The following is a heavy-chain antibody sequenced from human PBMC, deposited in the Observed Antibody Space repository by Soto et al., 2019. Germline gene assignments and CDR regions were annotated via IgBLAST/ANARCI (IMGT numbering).Heavy chain of an antibody. CDR2: IKQDGSEK. V-gene: IGHV3-7*04. Sequence: EVQLMESGGGLVQPGGSLRLSCAGSGFTFSSYWMNWVRQAPGKGLEWVANIKQDGSEKYYVDSVKGRFSISRDNAQNSMNLQMNSMRAEETAVYYCAGGTGWLIDYWGQGTRSPSPQ. D-gene: IGHD6-19*01. J-gene: IGHJ4*02. CDR3: AGGTGWLIDY. CDR1: GFTFSSYW.